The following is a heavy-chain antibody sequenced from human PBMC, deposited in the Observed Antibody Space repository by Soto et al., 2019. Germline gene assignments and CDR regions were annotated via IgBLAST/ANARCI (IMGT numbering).Heavy chain of an antibody. CDR3: GRESINMIGPK. CDR2: IYYSGST. V-gene: IGHV4-31*03. J-gene: IGHJ4*02. D-gene: IGHD3-22*01. Sequence: SETLSLTCTVSGGSISSGGYCWGWIRQHPGKGLEWIGYIYYSGSTYYNPSLKSRVTISVDTSKNQFSLKLSSVTGADTAVYYCGRESINMIGPKWGQGTLVTVS. CDR1: GGSISSGGYC.